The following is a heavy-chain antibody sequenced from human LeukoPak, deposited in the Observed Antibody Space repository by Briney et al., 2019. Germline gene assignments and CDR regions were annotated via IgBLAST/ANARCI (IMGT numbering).Heavy chain of an antibody. CDR3: ARVPFGELLIPSFDY. D-gene: IGHD3-10*01. V-gene: IGHV3-21*01. CDR2: ISSSSSYI. J-gene: IGHJ4*02. Sequence: GGSLRLSCTASGFTFSSYSMNWVRQAPGKGLEWVSSISSSSSYIYYADSVKGRFTNSRDNAKNSLYLQMNSLRAEDTAVYYCARVPFGELLIPSFDYWGQGTLVTVSS. CDR1: GFTFSSYS.